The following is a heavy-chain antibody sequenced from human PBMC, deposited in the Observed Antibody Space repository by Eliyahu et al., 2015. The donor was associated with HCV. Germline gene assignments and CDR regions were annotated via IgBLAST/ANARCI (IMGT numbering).Heavy chain of an antibody. J-gene: IGHJ4*02. CDR3: ARLDISFLRGIDY. CDR1: GGSISSGGFY. D-gene: IGHD3-22*01. V-gene: IGHV4-31*03. CDR2: IYYSGST. Sequence: QVQLQESGPGLVKPSQTLSLTCXVSGGSISSGGFYWSWIRQHPGKGLEWIGYIYYSGSTFYNPSLRSRVTISVDTSKNQFSLNLSSVTAADTAVYYCARLDISFLRGIDYWGQGTLVTVSS.